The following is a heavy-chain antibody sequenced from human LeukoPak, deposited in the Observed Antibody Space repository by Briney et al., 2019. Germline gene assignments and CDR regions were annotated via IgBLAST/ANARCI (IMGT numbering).Heavy chain of an antibody. D-gene: IGHD1-1*01. V-gene: IGHV3-53*01. Sequence: GGSLRLSCAASGFTVSSNYVNWVRQAPGKGLEWVSIIYSSGSTYYADSVKGRFTITRENSKNTLYLQMMGLRVEDTAIYYCAKLNLGEMAYFDSWGQGILVTVSS. J-gene: IGHJ4*02. CDR3: AKLNLGEMAYFDS. CDR1: GFTVSSNY. CDR2: IYSSGST.